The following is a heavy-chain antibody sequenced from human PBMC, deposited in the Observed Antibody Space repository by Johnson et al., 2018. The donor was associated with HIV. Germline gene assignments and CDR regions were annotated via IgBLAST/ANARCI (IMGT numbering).Heavy chain of an antibody. V-gene: IGHV3-66*01. CDR1: GFTLSSYV. Sequence: VQLVESGGGVVQPGRSLRLSCAVSGFTLSSYVMHWVRQAPGKGLEWVAVIYSGGSTYYADSVKGRFTISRDNSKNTLYLQMNSLRAEDTAVYYCAREGAWEVRPGAFDIWGQGTMVTVSS. CDR3: AREGAWEVRPGAFDI. CDR2: IYSGGST. J-gene: IGHJ3*02. D-gene: IGHD1-26*01.